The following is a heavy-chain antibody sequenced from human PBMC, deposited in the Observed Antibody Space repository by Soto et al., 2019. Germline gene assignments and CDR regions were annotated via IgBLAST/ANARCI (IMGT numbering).Heavy chain of an antibody. CDR1: GYTCTGYA. D-gene: IGHD6-19*01. CDR2: INAGNGNT. J-gene: IGHJ4*02. Sequence: QVQLVQSGAEEKKPGASVKDSCKASGYTCTGYAMHWVRQAPGQRLQWMGWINAGNGNTKYSQKFQGRVTITRGTSASTAYMELSSLISEGTAVYDCARAVAVPADFDYWGQGTLVTVSS. V-gene: IGHV1-3*05. CDR3: ARAVAVPADFDY.